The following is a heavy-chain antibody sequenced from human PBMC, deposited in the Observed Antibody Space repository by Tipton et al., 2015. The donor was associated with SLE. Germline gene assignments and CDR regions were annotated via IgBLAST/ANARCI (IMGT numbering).Heavy chain of an antibody. CDR2: IYYSGST. V-gene: IGHV4-59*11. J-gene: IGHJ3*02. CDR3: ARGSAAAVGGAFDI. D-gene: IGHD6-13*01. Sequence: LRLSCAVYGGSFSGHYWSWIRQPPGKGLEWIGYIYYSGSTNYNPSLKSRVTISVDTSKNQFSLKLSSVTAADTAVYYCARGSAAAVGGAFDIWGQGTMVTVSS. CDR1: GGSFSGHY.